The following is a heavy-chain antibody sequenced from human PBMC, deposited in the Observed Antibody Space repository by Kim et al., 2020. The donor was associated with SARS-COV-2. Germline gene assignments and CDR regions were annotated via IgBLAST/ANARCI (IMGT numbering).Heavy chain of an antibody. Sequence: VKVSCKASGYTFTSYGISWVRQAPGQGLEWMGWISAYNGNTNYAQKLQGRVTMTTDTSTSTAYMELRSLRSDDTAVYYCARDTAEKVPAANYYYYYYGMDVWGQGTTVTVSS. CDR2: ISAYNGNT. V-gene: IGHV1-18*01. CDR3: ARDTAEKVPAANYYYYYYGMDV. D-gene: IGHD2-2*01. J-gene: IGHJ6*02. CDR1: GYTFTSYG.